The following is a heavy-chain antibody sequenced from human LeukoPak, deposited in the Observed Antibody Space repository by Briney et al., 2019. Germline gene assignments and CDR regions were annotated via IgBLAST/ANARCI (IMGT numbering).Heavy chain of an antibody. V-gene: IGHV4-59*08. CDR2: VYYIGST. J-gene: IGHJ4*02. CDR3: VRHLTSLLDTPMDI. Sequence: SETLSLTCTASGGSVSSNYWGWLRQPPGKGLEWVGYVYYIGSTSYNPSLKSRVTISVNTSKSQFSLKLSSVTAADTAVYYCVRHLTSLLDTPMDIWGQGTLVTVSS. D-gene: IGHD5-18*01. CDR1: GGSVSSNY.